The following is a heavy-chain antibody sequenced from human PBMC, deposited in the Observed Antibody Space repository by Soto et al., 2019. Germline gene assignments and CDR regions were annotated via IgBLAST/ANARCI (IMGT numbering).Heavy chain of an antibody. D-gene: IGHD3-22*01. CDR1: GFTFSSYA. V-gene: IGHV3-23*01. CDR3: AKDPPDPDSSGYYPGY. CDR2: ISGSGGRT. Sequence: GGSLRLSCAASGFTFSSYAMSWVRQAPGKGLEWVSAISGSGGRTYYADSVKGRFTISRDNSKNTLYLQMNSLRAEDTAVYYCAKDPPDPDSSGYYPGYWGQGTLVTVSS. J-gene: IGHJ4*02.